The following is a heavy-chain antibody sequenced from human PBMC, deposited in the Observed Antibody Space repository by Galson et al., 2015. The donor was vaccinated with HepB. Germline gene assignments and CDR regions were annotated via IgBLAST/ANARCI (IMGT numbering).Heavy chain of an antibody. Sequence: SLRLSCAASGFTFSNAWMSWVRQAPGKGLEWVGRIKSKTDGGTTDYAAPVKGRFTISRDDSKNTLYLQMNSLKTEDTAVYYCTTGLLRYFDWLLSVVDYWGQGTLVTVSS. V-gene: IGHV3-15*01. J-gene: IGHJ4*02. CDR3: TTGLLRYFDWLLSVVDY. CDR2: IKSKTDGGTT. D-gene: IGHD3-9*01. CDR1: GFTFSNAW.